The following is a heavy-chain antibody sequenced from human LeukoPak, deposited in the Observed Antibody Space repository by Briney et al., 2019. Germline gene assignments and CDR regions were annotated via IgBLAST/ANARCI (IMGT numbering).Heavy chain of an antibody. CDR3: ARDIVVVPAAKTGY. V-gene: IGHV3-23*01. D-gene: IGHD2-2*01. CDR2: ISGSGGST. CDR1: GFTFSSYA. J-gene: IGHJ4*02. Sequence: GGSLRLFCAASGFTFSSYAMSWVRQAPGKGLEWVSAISGSGGSTYYADSVKGRFTISRDNSKNTLYLQMNSLRAEDTAVYYCARDIVVVPAAKTGYWGQGTLVTVSS.